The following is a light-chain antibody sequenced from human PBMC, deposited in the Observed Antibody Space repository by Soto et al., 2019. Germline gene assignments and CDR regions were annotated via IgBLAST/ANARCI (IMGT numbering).Light chain of an antibody. CDR2: DTS. CDR3: QQRGNWPRT. V-gene: IGKV3-11*01. CDR1: QSVSSH. J-gene: IGKJ2*01. Sequence: EIVLTQSPVTLSLSPGERATLSCRASQSVSSHLAWYQQRPGQAPRLLIYDTSNRATGIPARFSGSGSGTDFSLTISSLEPEDFAVYYCQQRGNWPRTFGQGTKPEIK.